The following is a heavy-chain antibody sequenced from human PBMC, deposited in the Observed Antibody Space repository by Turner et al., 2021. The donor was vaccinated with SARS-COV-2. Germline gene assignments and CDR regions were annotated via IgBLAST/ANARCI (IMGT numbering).Heavy chain of an antibody. Sequence: PLLPESRPGLVHPSGTLSLSCTVSGRSRSSSCYYWGRIHQPPGKGLEWSESIYYSGSNYYNPSLRSRVTICVETTKNQYSQKRSAVTAAETAVYYGATRTVDLSGSYYCFDYWGQGTLVTVSS. CDR1: GRSRSSSCYY. CDR2: IYYSGSN. D-gene: IGHD1-26*01. J-gene: IGHJ4*02. V-gene: IGHV4-39*01. CDR3: ATRTVDLSGSYYCFDY.